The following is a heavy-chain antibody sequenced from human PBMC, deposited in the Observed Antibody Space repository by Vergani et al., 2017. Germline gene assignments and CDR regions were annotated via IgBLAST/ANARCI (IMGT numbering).Heavy chain of an antibody. V-gene: IGHV1-18*01. Sequence: QVQLVQSGAEVKKPGASVKVSCKASGYTFTSYGISWVRQAPGQGLEWMGWISAYNGNTNYAQKLQGRVTMTTDTSTSTAYMELRSLRSDDTAVYYCARDLRRAPLKYSSSWYYSYGMDVWGQGTMVTVSS. CDR2: ISAYNGNT. J-gene: IGHJ6*02. D-gene: IGHD6-13*01. CDR3: ARDLRRAPLKYSSSWYYSYGMDV. CDR1: GYTFTSYG.